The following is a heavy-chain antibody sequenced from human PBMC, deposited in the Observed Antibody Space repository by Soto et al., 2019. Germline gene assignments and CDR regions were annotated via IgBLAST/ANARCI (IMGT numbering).Heavy chain of an antibody. CDR1: GFTFSSYA. V-gene: IGHV3-23*01. D-gene: IGHD2-2*03. J-gene: IGHJ6*02. CDR2: ISGNVGDT. Sequence: GGSLRLSCAASGFTFSSYAFSWVRQAPGKGPEWVSTISGNVGDTYYADSVEGRFTVSRDISKNALYLQMISLRADDTAVYYWARVLDRPPGRLYYYYGMDFWGQGTTVTVSS. CDR3: ARVLDRPPGRLYYYYGMDF.